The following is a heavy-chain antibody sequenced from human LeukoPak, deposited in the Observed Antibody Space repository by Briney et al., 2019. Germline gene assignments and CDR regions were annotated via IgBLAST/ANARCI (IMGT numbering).Heavy chain of an antibody. D-gene: IGHD1-14*01. J-gene: IGHJ4*02. V-gene: IGHV3-21*01. CDR3: ARDHQPLRNVAAHDY. CDR1: GFTFSSYS. CDR2: ISSSSYI. Sequence: NPGGSLRLSCAASGFTFSSYSMNWVRQAPGKGLEWVSSISSSSYIYYADSVKGRFTISRDNAKNSLYLQMNSLRAEDTAVYYCARDHQPLRNVAAHDYWGQGTLVTVSS.